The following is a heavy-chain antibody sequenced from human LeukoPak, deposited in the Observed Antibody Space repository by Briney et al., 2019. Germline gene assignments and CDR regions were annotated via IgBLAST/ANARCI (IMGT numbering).Heavy chain of an antibody. D-gene: IGHD2-2*01. Sequence: KPSETLSLTCTVSGGSISSSSYYWGWIRQPPGKGLEWIGSIYYSGSTYYNPSLKSRVTISVDTSKNHFSLKLSSVTAADTAVYYCARALYCSSTSCYPYYYYYYMDVWGKGTTVTVSS. V-gene: IGHV4-39*02. CDR2: IYYSGST. CDR3: ARALYCSSTSCYPYYYYYYMDV. CDR1: GGSISSSSYY. J-gene: IGHJ6*03.